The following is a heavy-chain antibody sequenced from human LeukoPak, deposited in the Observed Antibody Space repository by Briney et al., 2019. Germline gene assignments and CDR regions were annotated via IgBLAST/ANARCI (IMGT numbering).Heavy chain of an antibody. CDR3: AKVGRAHDVWRGGSANWFDP. V-gene: IGHV4-34*01. CDR1: GGSVSGYY. D-gene: IGHD3-3*01. J-gene: IGHJ5*02. Sequence: SETLSLTCDVDGGSVSGYYWSWIRQPPGKGLEWIGEINHSGSTNYNPSLRSRVTISVDMVKNQLSLKLKSVTAADTAVFYCAKVGRAHDVWRGGSANWFDPWGQGSLVTVSS. CDR2: INHSGST.